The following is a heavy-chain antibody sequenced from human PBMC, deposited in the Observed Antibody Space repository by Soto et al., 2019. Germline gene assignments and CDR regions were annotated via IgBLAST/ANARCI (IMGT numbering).Heavy chain of an antibody. CDR1: GFSLTTTGVG. J-gene: IGHJ4*02. Sequence: QITLRASAPSLVKPTETLTLTCTFSGFSLTTTGVGVCWIRQPPGKALEWLAVVFWDGGERYSPSLKSRVTITKDTSKYQVVFTRTNMDPADTATYYCTQVYGSGSWGWYFHSWGQGTLVTVSS. CDR3: TQVYGSGSWGWYFHS. CDR2: VFWDGGE. D-gene: IGHD1-26*01. V-gene: IGHV2-5*02.